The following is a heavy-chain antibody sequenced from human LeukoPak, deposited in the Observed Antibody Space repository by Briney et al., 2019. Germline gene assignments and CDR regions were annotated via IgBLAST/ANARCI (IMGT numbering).Heavy chain of an antibody. J-gene: IGHJ3*01. CDR3: ARGFDGYYGFDL. Sequence: TGGSLRLSCAASGFTFTTYWMSWVRQAPGKGLEWVANINQDGIEKYYVASVRGRLTISRDNAKNLIYVQMNSLRAEDAAVYYCARGFDGYYGFDLWGQGTMVTVSS. CDR2: INQDGIEK. V-gene: IGHV3-7*05. D-gene: IGHD5-24*01. CDR1: GFTFTTYW.